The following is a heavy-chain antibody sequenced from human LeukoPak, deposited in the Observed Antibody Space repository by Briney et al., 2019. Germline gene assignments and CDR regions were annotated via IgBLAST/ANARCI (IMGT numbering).Heavy chain of an antibody. Sequence: GASVKVSCKASGYTFTSYGISWERQAPGQGLEWMGWISAYNGNTNYAQKLQGRVTMTTDTSTSTAYMELRSLRSDDTAVYYCARFVRSDWNDDWFDPWGQGTLVTVSS. CDR2: ISAYNGNT. J-gene: IGHJ5*02. V-gene: IGHV1-18*01. D-gene: IGHD1-1*01. CDR1: GYTFTSYG. CDR3: ARFVRSDWNDDWFDP.